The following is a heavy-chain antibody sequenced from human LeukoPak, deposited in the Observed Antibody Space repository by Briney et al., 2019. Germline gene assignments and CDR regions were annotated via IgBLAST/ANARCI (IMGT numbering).Heavy chain of an antibody. Sequence: ASVKVSCKASGYSFTGYFMQWVRQAPGQGLEWMGFIHPNSGDTNYAQKFQGRVTMARDTSISTAYMELSRLRSDDAAVYYCARRFYYAMYVWGQGTTVTVSS. CDR2: IHPNSGDT. J-gene: IGHJ6*02. CDR3: ARRFYYAMYV. D-gene: IGHD3-16*01. CDR1: GYSFTGYF. V-gene: IGHV1-2*02.